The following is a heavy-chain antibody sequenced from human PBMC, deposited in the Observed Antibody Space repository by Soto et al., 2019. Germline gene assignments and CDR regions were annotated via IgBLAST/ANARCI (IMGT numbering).Heavy chain of an antibody. CDR3: AREEGSGTNGVDY. V-gene: IGHV3-30-3*01. CDR1: GFTFSSYA. D-gene: IGHD2-2*01. J-gene: IGHJ4*02. Sequence: QVQLVESGGGVVQHGRSLRLSCAASGFTFSSYAMHWVRQAPGKGLEWVAVISYDGSNKYYADSVKGRFTISRDNSKNTLYLQMNSLRAEDTAVYYCAREEGSGTNGVDYWGQGTLVTVSS. CDR2: ISYDGSNK.